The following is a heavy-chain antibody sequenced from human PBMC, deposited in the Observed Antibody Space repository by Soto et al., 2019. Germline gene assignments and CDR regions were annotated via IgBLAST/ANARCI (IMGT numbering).Heavy chain of an antibody. D-gene: IGHD6-13*01. V-gene: IGHV3-9*01. CDR3: AKDMGYSSSRAFDY. CDR2: ISWNSGSI. Sequence: EVQLVESGGGLVQPGRSLRLSCAASGFTFDDYAMHWVRQAPGKGLGWVPGISWNSGSIGYADSVKGRFTISRDNAKNSLYLQMNSLRAEDTALYYCAKDMGYSSSRAFDYWGQGTLVTVSS. J-gene: IGHJ4*02. CDR1: GFTFDDYA.